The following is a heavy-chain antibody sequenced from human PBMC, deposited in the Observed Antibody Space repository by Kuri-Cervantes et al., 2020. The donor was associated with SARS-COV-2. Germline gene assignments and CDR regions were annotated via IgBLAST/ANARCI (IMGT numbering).Heavy chain of an antibody. V-gene: IGHV3-30*02. CDR2: IRHDGSNR. CDR3: AKDGKKYYDYWSNLYANNAYRYYYMDV. D-gene: IGHD3-3*01. Sequence: GGSLRLSCAASGFTFSSYAMHWVRQAPGKGLEWVAFIRHDGSNRYYADSVKGRFTISRDNSRNTVSLQMNSLRVEDTAVYYCAKDGKKYYDYWSNLYANNAYRYYYMDVWGKGTTVTVSS. CDR1: GFTFSSYA. J-gene: IGHJ6*03.